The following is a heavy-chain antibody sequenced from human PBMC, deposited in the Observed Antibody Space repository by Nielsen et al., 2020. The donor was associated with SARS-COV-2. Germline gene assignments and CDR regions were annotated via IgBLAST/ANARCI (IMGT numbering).Heavy chain of an antibody. V-gene: IGHV1-69*04. CDR2: IIPILGIA. Sequence: SVKVSCKASGGTFSSYAISWVRQAPGQGLEWMGRIIPILGIANYAQKFQGRVTITADKSTSTAYMELSSLRSEDTAVYYCARKEAAAGTSEWFDPWGQGTLVPSPQ. D-gene: IGHD6-13*01. CDR3: ARKEAAAGTSEWFDP. J-gene: IGHJ5*02. CDR1: GGTFSSYA.